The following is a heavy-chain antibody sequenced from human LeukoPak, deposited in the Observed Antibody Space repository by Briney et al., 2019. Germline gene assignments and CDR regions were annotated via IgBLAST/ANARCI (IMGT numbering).Heavy chain of an antibody. Sequence: PGGSLRLSCAASGFTFSSYGMHWVRQAPGKGLEWVSFIRSDGNNKYYADSVKGRFTTSRDNSKNTLYLQMNSLRGEDTAVYYCAKVRRGAVFDPWGQGTLVTVSS. J-gene: IGHJ5*02. D-gene: IGHD6-19*01. V-gene: IGHV3-30*02. CDR3: AKVRRGAVFDP. CDR1: GFTFSSYG. CDR2: IRSDGNNK.